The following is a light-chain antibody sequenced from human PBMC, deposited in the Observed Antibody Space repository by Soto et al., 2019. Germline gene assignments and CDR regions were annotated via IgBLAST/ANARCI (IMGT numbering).Light chain of an antibody. CDR1: SSDAGNYNF. CDR3: CSYAGSRTSWV. J-gene: IGLJ3*02. V-gene: IGLV2-23*01. Sequence: QSAPTQPASVSGAPGQSITISCTGTSSDAGNYNFVSWYQQHPGKAPKVIIYEDSTRPSGVSNRISGSKSGNTASLTISGLQAEDEADYYCCSYAGSRTSWVFGGGTKLTVL. CDR2: EDS.